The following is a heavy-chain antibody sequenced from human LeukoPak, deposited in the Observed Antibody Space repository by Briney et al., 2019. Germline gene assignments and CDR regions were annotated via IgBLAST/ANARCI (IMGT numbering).Heavy chain of an antibody. CDR2: INAGNGNT. CDR1: GYTFTSYA. Sequence: GVSVKVSCKASGYTFTSYAIHWVRQAPGQRLEWMGWINAGNGNTQYSQKFQGRVTITRDTSASTAYMELSSLRSEDTAVYYCARGVLREQQLGLDYWGQGTLVTVSS. CDR3: ARGVLREQQLGLDY. J-gene: IGHJ4*02. V-gene: IGHV1-3*01. D-gene: IGHD6-13*01.